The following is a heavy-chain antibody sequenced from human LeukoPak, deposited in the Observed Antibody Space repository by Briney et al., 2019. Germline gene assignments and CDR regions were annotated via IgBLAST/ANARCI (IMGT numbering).Heavy chain of an antibody. J-gene: IGHJ4*02. D-gene: IGHD3-3*01. V-gene: IGHV4-61*01. CDR3: ARDSILGGFSFYH. CDR1: GGSVSSGSYY. CDR2: IYYSGST. Sequence: PSETLSLTCTVSGGSVSSGSYYWSWIRQPPGKGLEWIGYIYYSGSTNYNPSLKSRVTISVDTSKNQFSLKLSSVTAADTAVYYCARDSILGGFSFYHWGQGTLVTVSS.